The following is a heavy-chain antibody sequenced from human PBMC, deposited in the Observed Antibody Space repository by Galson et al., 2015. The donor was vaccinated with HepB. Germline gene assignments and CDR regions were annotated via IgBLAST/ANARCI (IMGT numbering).Heavy chain of an antibody. J-gene: IGHJ5*02. CDR1: GFIFSDYY. CDR2: ISSSGNII. V-gene: IGHV3-11*01. Sequence: PRLSCAASGFIFSDYYLSWIRQAPGKGPEWISYISSSGNIIYYADSVKGRISISRDNAKNSLYLQMNSLRAEDTAVYYCARTALGWFDPWGQGTLVTVSS. CDR3: ARTALGWFDP. D-gene: IGHD6-25*01.